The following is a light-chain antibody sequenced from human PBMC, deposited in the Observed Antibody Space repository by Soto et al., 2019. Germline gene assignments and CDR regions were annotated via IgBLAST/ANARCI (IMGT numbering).Light chain of an antibody. CDR1: SSDV. CDR3: SSYAGRHVWV. Sequence: QSALTQSRSVSGSPGQSVTISCTGTSSDVSWYQHHPGKAPKLMIYDVYKRPSGVPGRLSGSKSGNTASLTISGLQAEDEADYYCSSYAGRHVWVFGGGTKLTVL. CDR2: DVY. V-gene: IGLV2-11*01. J-gene: IGLJ3*02.